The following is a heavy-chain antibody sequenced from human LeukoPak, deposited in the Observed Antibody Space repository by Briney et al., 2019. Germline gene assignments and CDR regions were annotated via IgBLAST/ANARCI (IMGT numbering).Heavy chain of an antibody. J-gene: IGHJ4*02. Sequence: GGSLRLSCAASGFTFSSSWMSWVRQAPGKGLEWVTNIKPDGSEKYYVDSVKGRFTISRDNAKNSLYLQMNSLRAEDTALYYCARDTVGATDYWGQGTLVTVSS. CDR2: IKPDGSEK. CDR1: GFTFSSSW. V-gene: IGHV3-7*01. D-gene: IGHD1-26*01. CDR3: ARDTVGATDY.